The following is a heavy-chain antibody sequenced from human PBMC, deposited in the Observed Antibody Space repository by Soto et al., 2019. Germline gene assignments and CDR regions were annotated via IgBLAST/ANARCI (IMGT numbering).Heavy chain of an antibody. V-gene: IGHV3-48*03. CDR1: GFTFSNYE. CDR3: ARESIGCGGDCLDY. CDR2: IDTSGDAV. J-gene: IGHJ4*02. Sequence: PGGSLRLSCAVSGFTFSNYEWNWVRQAPGKGLEWISYIDTSGDAVFYADSVKGRFAVSRDNTMNSLYLQMNSLRAEDTAAYYCARESIGCGGDCLDYWGQGTLVTVSS. D-gene: IGHD2-21*01.